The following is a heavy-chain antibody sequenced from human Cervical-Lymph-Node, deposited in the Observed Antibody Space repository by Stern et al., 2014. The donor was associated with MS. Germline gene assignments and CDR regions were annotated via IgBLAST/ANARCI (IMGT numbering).Heavy chain of an antibody. CDR2: VSPYNGKT. CDR1: GFTFANYG. CDR3: ARYDSGSADF. V-gene: IGHV1-18*04. D-gene: IGHD6-19*01. Sequence: QVQLVQSGTEVKEPGASVKVSCKTSGFTFANYGIVWVRQAHGQGLEWMGWVSPYNGKTNYEQTFQGRVTMTSETSTTTAYMELRSLRSDDTAIYFCARYDSGSADFWGQGTLVTVSS. J-gene: IGHJ4*02.